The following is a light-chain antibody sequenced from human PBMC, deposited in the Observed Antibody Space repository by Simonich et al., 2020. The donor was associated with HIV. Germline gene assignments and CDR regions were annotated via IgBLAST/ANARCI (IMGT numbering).Light chain of an antibody. CDR1: QNVRSN. V-gene: IGKV3-15*01. Sequence: EIVMTQSPVTLSVSPGERATLSCRASQNVRSNLAWYQQKTGQAPSLLIYGASTRATGIPASFSGSGSGTEFALTISSLQSEDFATYYCQQLNSYPFTFGPGTKVDIK. CDR2: GAS. J-gene: IGKJ3*01. CDR3: QQLNSYPFT.